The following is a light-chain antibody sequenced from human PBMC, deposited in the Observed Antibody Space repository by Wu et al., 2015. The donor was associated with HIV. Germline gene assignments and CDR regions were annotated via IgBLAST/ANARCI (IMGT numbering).Light chain of an antibody. Sequence: DIQMTQSPSSLSASVGDRVTITCRASQTISTYLNWYQQRPGKAPKILIYGATDLETGVPSRFRGSGSGTEFTLIINNLQPEDIAIYYCQQSHHTPWTFGQGTRVEI. J-gene: IGKJ1*01. CDR1: QTISTY. V-gene: IGKV1-39*01. CDR2: GAT. CDR3: QQSHHTPWT.